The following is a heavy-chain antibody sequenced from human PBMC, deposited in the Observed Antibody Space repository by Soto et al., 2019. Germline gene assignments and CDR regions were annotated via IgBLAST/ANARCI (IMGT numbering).Heavy chain of an antibody. CDR3: ARDLSYYDFWGGPSGMDV. Sequence: SETLSLTCTVSGGSISTYYWSWIRQPPGKGLEWIGYIDYSGSTNYNPSLKSRVTISVDTSKNHFSLKLTSATAADTAVYYCARDLSYYDFWGGPSGMDVWGQGTTVTVSS. CDR1: GGSISTYY. J-gene: IGHJ6*02. D-gene: IGHD3-3*01. V-gene: IGHV4-59*01. CDR2: IDYSGST.